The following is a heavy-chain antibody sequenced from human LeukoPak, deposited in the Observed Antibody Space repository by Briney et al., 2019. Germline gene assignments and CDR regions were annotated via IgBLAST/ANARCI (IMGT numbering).Heavy chain of an antibody. CDR2: IYYSGST. D-gene: IGHD5-24*01. Sequence: PSETLSLTCTVSGDSMSSHYWGWFRQPPGKGLEWIATIYYSGSTYYNPSLKSRVTISVGTSKNHFSLKLTSVTAADTAVYYCARSPPAEMATTGVDYWGQGTLVTVSS. V-gene: IGHV4-39*02. CDR3: ARSPPAEMATTGVDY. CDR1: GDSMSSHY. J-gene: IGHJ4*02.